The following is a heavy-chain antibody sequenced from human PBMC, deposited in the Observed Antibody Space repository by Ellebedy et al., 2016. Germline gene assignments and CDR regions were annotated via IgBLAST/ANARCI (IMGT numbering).Heavy chain of an antibody. D-gene: IGHD5-18*01. Sequence: GGSLRLSCAASAFTFSNAWMTWVRQAPGTGLEWVGRIQIKTDGGAADYAAPVKGRFNISRDDSKNTLYLQMNSLKTEDTAVYFCTTVYRYNYDSVWGQGTLVTVSS. CDR2: IQIKTDGGAA. CDR1: AFTFSNAW. CDR3: TTVYRYNYDSV. V-gene: IGHV3-15*01. J-gene: IGHJ4*02.